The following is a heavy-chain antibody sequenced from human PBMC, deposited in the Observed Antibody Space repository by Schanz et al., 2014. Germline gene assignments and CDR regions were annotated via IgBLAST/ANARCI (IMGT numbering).Heavy chain of an antibody. CDR2: ISSSSSYI. CDR3: AKQIHYDILTVTRN. V-gene: IGHV3-21*04. D-gene: IGHD3-9*01. J-gene: IGHJ4*02. CDR1: GFTLSSYA. Sequence: EVQLVESGGGVVQPGRSLRLSCAAYGFTLSSYAMHWVRQAPGKGLEWVSSISSSSSYIYYADSVKGRFTISRDNAKNSLYLQMNSLRAEDTAVYYCAKQIHYDILTVTRNWGQGTLVTVSS.